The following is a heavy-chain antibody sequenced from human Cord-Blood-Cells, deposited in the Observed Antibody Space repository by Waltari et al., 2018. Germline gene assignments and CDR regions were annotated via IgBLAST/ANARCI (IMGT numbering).Heavy chain of an antibody. J-gene: IGHJ4*02. V-gene: IGHV4-34*01. CDR1: GGSFSGYY. D-gene: IGHD6-13*01. CDR2: INYSGST. CDR3: ARGRIAPDY. Sequence: QVQLQQWGAGLLKPSETLSLTCAVYGGSFSGYYWSWIRQPPGKGLEGIGEINYSGSTNYNPSLKSRVTISVDTSKNQFSLKLSSVTAADTAVYYCARGRIAPDYWGQGTLVTVSS.